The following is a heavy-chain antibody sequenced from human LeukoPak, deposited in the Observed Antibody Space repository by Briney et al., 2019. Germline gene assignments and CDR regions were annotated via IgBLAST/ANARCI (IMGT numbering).Heavy chain of an antibody. CDR1: GGSIRSTTYF. CDR2: FYYSGSF. Sequence: PSETLSLTCTVSGGSIRSTTYFWGWFRQSPGKGLEWIANFYYSGSFYYNPSLKSRVSISVDTSKNQFALKMNSMTATDTAVYFCARMQRFGGEEIDHWGQGTLVRVSS. D-gene: IGHD3-16*01. CDR3: ARMQRFGGEEIDH. J-gene: IGHJ4*02. V-gene: IGHV4-39*01.